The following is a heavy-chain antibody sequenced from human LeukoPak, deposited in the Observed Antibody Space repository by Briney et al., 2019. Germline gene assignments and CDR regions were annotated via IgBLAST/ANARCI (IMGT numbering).Heavy chain of an antibody. CDR1: GYTFTGHY. D-gene: IGHD6-6*01. CDR2: INPIHGGT. Sequence: ASVKVSCKAAGYTFTGHYMHWVRQAPGQGFEWMGWINPIHGGTNYAQKFQGRVTMTRDTSTSTAYMELSGLTSDDTAVYYCARDVFSSSSGYFQHWGQGTLVTVSS. J-gene: IGHJ1*01. CDR3: ARDVFSSSSGYFQH. V-gene: IGHV1-2*02.